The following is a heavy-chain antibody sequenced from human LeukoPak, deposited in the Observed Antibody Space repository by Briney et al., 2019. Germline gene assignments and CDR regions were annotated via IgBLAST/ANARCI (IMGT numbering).Heavy chain of an antibody. Sequence: GGSLRLSCAASGFTFSSYAMSWVRQAPGKGLEWVSAISGSGGSTYYADSVKGRFTISRDNSKNTLYLQMNSLRAEDTAVYYCARAGYSSSWYRDKSAEYFQHWGQGTLVTVSS. CDR2: ISGSGGST. CDR3: ARAGYSSSWYRDKSAEYFQH. CDR1: GFTFSSYA. J-gene: IGHJ1*01. V-gene: IGHV3-23*01. D-gene: IGHD6-13*01.